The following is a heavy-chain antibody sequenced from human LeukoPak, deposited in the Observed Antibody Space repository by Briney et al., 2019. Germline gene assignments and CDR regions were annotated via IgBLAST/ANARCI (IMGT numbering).Heavy chain of an antibody. Sequence: PGGSLRLSCAASGFTFSSYGMHWVRQAPGKGLEWVAVISYDGSNKYYADSVKGRFTISRDNSKNTLYLQMNSLRAEDTAVYYCARDPAGRNSSSWFAPYDYWGQGTLVTVSS. CDR1: GFTFSSYG. CDR3: ARDPAGRNSSSWFAPYDY. CDR2: ISYDGSNK. V-gene: IGHV3-30*03. J-gene: IGHJ4*02. D-gene: IGHD6-13*01.